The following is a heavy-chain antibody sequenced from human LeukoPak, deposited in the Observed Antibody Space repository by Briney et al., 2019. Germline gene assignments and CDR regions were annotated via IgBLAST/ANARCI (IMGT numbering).Heavy chain of an antibody. CDR2: ISGSSSTI. J-gene: IGHJ4*02. V-gene: IGHV3-48*02. D-gene: IGHD7-27*01. CDR3: ARDLAWGDALIDY. Sequence: GGSLRLSCAASGFTFSTYSMNWVRQAPGKGLEWVSYISGSSSTIYYADSVKGRFTISRDNAKNSLYLQMNSLRDEDTAVYYCARDLAWGDALIDYWSQGTLVTVSS. CDR1: GFTFSTYS.